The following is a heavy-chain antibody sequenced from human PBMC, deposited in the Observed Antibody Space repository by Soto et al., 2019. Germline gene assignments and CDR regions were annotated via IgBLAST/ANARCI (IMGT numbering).Heavy chain of an antibody. CDR1: GYTFTGYA. CDR3: ARAVAVAADLDY. D-gene: IGHD6-19*01. J-gene: IGHJ4*02. Sequence: QVQLVQSGAEEKKPGASVKVSCKASGYTFTGYAMHWVRQAPGQRLEWMGWINAGNGNTTYSQKFQGRVTITRDTSASTAYMELSSLRSEDTAVYYCARAVAVAADLDYWGQGTLVTVSS. CDR2: INAGNGNT. V-gene: IGHV1-3*05.